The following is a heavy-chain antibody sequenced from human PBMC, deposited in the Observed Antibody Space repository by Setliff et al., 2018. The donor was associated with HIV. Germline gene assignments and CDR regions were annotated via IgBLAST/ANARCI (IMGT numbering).Heavy chain of an antibody. CDR3: ARDFCGSSCSSGYGYFDH. CDR2: ISPSSTII. V-gene: IGHV3-48*01. J-gene: IGHJ4*02. CDR1: GFSFSSYS. D-gene: IGHD2-15*01. Sequence: GESLRLSCGASGFSFSSYSMNWVRQAPGKGLEWVSYISPSSTIIYYPDSVKGRFTTSRDNARNSLYLEMNSLRADDTAVYYCARDFCGSSCSSGYGYFDHWAQGTLVTAPQ.